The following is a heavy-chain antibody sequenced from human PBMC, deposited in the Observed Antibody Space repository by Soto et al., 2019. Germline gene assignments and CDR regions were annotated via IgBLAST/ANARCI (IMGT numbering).Heavy chain of an antibody. D-gene: IGHD3-3*01. V-gene: IGHV1-8*01. J-gene: IGHJ6*02. CDR1: GYTFTSYD. CDR3: ASHTSITIFGVVIKSYYYGMDA. Sequence: ASVKVSCKASGYTFTSYDIYWVRQATGQGLEWMGWMNPNTGNSAYAPKFQGRVTMTRDTSISTAYMELSRLRSDDTAVYYCASHTSITIFGVVIKSYYYGMDAWGQGTTVTVSS. CDR2: MNPNTGNS.